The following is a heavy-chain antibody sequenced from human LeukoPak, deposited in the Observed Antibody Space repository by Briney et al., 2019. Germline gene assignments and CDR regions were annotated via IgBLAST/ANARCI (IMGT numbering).Heavy chain of an antibody. CDR3: TRRVDATRWYDP. CDR2: ISNDGTTA. CDR1: GFSFSSFW. D-gene: IGHD2-15*01. J-gene: IGHJ5*02. Sequence: GGSLRLSCAASGFSFSSFWMHWVRQAPGEGLMWVSRISNDGTTAIYADSVKGRLTISRDNAKNMVYLEMNSLRADDTGVYYCTRRVDATRWYDPWGQGTLVTV. V-gene: IGHV3-74*01.